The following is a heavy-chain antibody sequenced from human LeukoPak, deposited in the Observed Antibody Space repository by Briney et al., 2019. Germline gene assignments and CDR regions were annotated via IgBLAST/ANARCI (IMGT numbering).Heavy chain of an antibody. D-gene: IGHD3-10*01. V-gene: IGHV3-7*01. CDR3: ARDGGELWPLDE. J-gene: IGHJ4*02. Sequence: GGSLRLYCVASGFPIKGYWLTWVRKSPGQGQDPVANIKPDGSETNYLDSVKGRFTISRDNARDSLFLEMNNLRVDDTAVYYCARDGGELWPLDEWGQGILVTVSS. CDR1: GFPIKGYW. CDR2: IKPDGSET.